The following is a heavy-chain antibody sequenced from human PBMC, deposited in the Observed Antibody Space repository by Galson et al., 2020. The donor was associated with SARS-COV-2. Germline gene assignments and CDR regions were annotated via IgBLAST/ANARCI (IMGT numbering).Heavy chain of an antibody. CDR3: ARDLRVGPPDYFDY. J-gene: IGHJ4*02. CDR2: ISYNGDTK. CDR1: GFTSSSYA. D-gene: IGHD1-26*01. Sequence: GESLKISCAASGFTSSSYALHWVRQAPGKGLEWVAVISYNGDTKYHADSVKGRFTISRDDSRNTLFLQMNSLRVEDTAVYFCARDLRVGPPDYFDYWGQGTLVTVSS. V-gene: IGHV3-30*04.